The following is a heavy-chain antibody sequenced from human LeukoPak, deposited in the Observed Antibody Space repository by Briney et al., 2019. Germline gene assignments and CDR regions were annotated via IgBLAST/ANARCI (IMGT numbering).Heavy chain of an antibody. Sequence: GGSLRLSCAASGFTFSGSAMHWVRQASEKGLEWVGRIRSKANSYATAYAASVKGRFTISRDDSKNTAYLQMNSLKTEDTAVYYCTRQDTAMVTFDYWGQGTLVTVSS. D-gene: IGHD5-18*01. CDR1: GFTFSGSA. J-gene: IGHJ4*02. CDR3: TRQDTAMVTFDY. CDR2: IRSKANSYAT. V-gene: IGHV3-73*01.